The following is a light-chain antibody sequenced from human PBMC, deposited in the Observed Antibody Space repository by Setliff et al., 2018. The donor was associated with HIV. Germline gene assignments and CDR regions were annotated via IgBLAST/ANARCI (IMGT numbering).Light chain of an antibody. V-gene: IGLV3-21*04. CDR3: QVWDGSSDHVI. Sequence: SYELTQSPSVSVAPGKTARITCGGDNIARQAVNWYQQKPGLAPVLVIYSDSDRPSGIPERFSGSTSGNTATLTISRVEAGDEADYFCQVWDGSSDHVIFGGGTKVTVL. CDR1: NIARQA. J-gene: IGLJ2*01. CDR2: SDS.